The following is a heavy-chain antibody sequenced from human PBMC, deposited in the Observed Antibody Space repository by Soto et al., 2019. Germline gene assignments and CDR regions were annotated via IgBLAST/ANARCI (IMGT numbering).Heavy chain of an antibody. J-gene: IGHJ4*02. CDR1: GGTFSSYS. CDR3: ARDGGRHSGGIDY. V-gene: IGHV1-69*01. D-gene: IGHD1-26*01. Sequence: QVQLVQSGAEVKKPGSSVKVSCKASGGTFSSYSINWVRQAPGQGLEWMGESIPIFGTANYAQKFKGGVPIIADESTSTAYMELRSLRSEDTAVYYGARDGGRHSGGIDYWCQGTLVTVSS. CDR2: SIPIFGTA.